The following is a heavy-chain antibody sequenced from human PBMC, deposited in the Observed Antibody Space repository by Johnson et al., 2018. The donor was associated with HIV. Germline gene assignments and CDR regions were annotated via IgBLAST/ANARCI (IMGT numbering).Heavy chain of an antibody. CDR1: GFTFRNAW. Sequence: VQLVESGGGLVKPGGSLRLSCGASGFTFRNAWMSWVRQAPGKGLEWVGRIKSKTDCGTTDYAAPVKGRLTISRDDSKNLLYLQMNSLKIEDTAVYYCTTARNRLWSTSGWTGFWAFDIWGQGTVVTVSS. CDR3: TTARNRLWSTSGWTGFWAFDI. D-gene: IGHD6-19*01. J-gene: IGHJ3*02. CDR2: IKSKTDCGTT. V-gene: IGHV3-15*01.